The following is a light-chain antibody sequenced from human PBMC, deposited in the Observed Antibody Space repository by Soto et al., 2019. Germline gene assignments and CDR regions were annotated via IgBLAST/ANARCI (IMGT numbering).Light chain of an antibody. V-gene: IGLV2-14*01. J-gene: IGLJ2*01. CDR1: TSDFGGSKY. Sequence: QSALTQPASVSGSPGQSITISCTGATSDFGGSKYVSWYQHHPGKAPKLTIYEVSNRPSGVSNRFSGSKSGNTASLTISGLQAGDEAAYYCSAYAGSSAPVLFGGGTKLTVL. CDR3: SAYAGSSAPVL. CDR2: EVS.